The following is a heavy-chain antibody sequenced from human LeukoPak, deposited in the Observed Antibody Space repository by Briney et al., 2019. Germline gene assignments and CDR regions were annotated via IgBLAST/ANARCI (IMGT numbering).Heavy chain of an antibody. V-gene: IGHV3-23*01. CDR3: ASTPCMSTSCHVDFFDY. CDR1: GFTFSSYG. Sequence: GGSLRLSCAASGFTFSSYGMSWVRQAPGKGLEWVSSIIGSGGNTYYADSVKGRFTISRDNSKNTLYLQMNSLRAEDTAVYYCASTPCMSTSCHVDFFDYGGQGTLVTASS. D-gene: IGHD2-2*01. J-gene: IGHJ4*02. CDR2: IIGSGGNT.